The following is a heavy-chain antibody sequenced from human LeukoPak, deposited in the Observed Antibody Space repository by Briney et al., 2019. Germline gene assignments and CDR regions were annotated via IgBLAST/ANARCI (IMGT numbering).Heavy chain of an antibody. Sequence: SGGSLRLSCAASGFTFSDYYMSWIRQAPGKGLEWVSVKDNFGNTYYTDSVKGRFTISRDISKNTVYLQMNTLSAEDTAVYYCAGGTYYGSGSRPGYFDHWGQGTLVTVSS. CDR1: GFTFSDYY. J-gene: IGHJ4*02. CDR2: KDNFGNT. D-gene: IGHD3-10*01. V-gene: IGHV3-53*01. CDR3: AGGTYYGSGSRPGYFDH.